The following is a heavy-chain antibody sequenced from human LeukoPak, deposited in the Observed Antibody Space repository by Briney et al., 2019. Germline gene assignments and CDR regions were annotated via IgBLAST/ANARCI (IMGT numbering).Heavy chain of an antibody. CDR3: AKVGIAAGSGGPYYFDY. J-gene: IGHJ4*02. CDR1: GFTLSSYA. Sequence: PGGSLRLSCAASGFTLSSYAMSWVRQAPGKGLEWVSAISGSGGGTYYADSVKGRFTISRDNSKNTLYLQMNSLRAEDTAVYYCAKVGIAAGSGGPYYFDYWGQGTLVTVSS. CDR2: ISGSGGGT. V-gene: IGHV3-23*01. D-gene: IGHD6-13*01.